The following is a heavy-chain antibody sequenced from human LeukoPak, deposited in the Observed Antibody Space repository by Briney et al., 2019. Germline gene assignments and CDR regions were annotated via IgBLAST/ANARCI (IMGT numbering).Heavy chain of an antibody. V-gene: IGHV3-49*03. CDR3: TRDARGYYDSSGYYHY. Sequence: GGSVRLSCTASGFTFGDYAMSWFRQAPGKGREWVGFIRSKAYGGTTEYAASVKGRFTISRDDSKSIAYLQMNSLKTEDTAVYYCTRDARGYYDSSGYYHYWGPGTLVTVSS. D-gene: IGHD3-22*01. J-gene: IGHJ4*02. CDR2: IRSKAYGGTT. CDR1: GFTFGDYA.